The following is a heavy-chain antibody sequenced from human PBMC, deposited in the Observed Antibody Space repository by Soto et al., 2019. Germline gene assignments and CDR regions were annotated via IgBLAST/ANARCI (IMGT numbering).Heavy chain of an antibody. CDR1: GFTFSSYW. Sequence: GGSLRLSCVASGFTFSSYWMSWVRQAPGKGLEWVANIKQGGSDKYYVDSVKGRFTISRDNSKNTLYLQMNSLRAEDTAVYYCAKEMTNFDYSGRGTLVTVSS. J-gene: IGHJ4*02. V-gene: IGHV3-7*03. D-gene: IGHD4-17*01. CDR2: IKQGGSDK. CDR3: AKEMTNFDY.